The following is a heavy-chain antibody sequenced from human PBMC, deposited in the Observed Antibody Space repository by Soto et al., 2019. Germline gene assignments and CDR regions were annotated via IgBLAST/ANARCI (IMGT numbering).Heavy chain of an antibody. J-gene: IGHJ4*02. D-gene: IGHD3-10*01. CDR2: ISYLGDT. CDR1: GASMSSSAHY. V-gene: IGHV4-31*01. CDR3: ARSEGSGNYPEYLFRF. Sequence: QVQLQESGPGLVRPSQTLSPTCTVSGASMSSSAHYWSWVRQHPGKGLEWIGYISYLGDTYYKPRLRSLVTISANMSKNPFSLELSSVTAADTAVYYCARSEGSGNYPEYLFRFWGQGTLVTVSS.